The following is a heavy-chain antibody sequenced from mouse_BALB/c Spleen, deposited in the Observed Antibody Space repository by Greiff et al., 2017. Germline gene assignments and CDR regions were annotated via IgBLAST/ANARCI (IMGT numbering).Heavy chain of an antibody. CDR3: ARRDYVYWYFDV. V-gene: IGHV3-2*02. CDR1: GYSITSDYA. D-gene: IGHD1-1*02. J-gene: IGHJ1*01. Sequence: EVQLVESGPGLVKPSQSLSLTCTVTGYSITSDYAWNWIRQFPGNKLEWMGYISYSGSTSYNPSLKSRISITRDTSKNQFFLQLNSVTTEDTATYYGARRDYVYWYFDVWGAGTTVTVSS. CDR2: ISYSGST.